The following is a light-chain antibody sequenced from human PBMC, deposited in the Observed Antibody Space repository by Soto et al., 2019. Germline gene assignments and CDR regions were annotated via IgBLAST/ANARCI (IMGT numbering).Light chain of an antibody. V-gene: IGLV2-14*01. CDR3: SSYTSSSTPYV. CDR2: GVS. CDR1: RSDIGSYNY. Sequence: QSVLTRPASVSGSPGQSITISCSGTRSDIGSYNYVAWYQQFPGKTPKILIYGVSNRPSGVSSRFSGSKSGNTASLTISGLQAEDEADYYCSSYTSSSTPYVFGTGTKVTVL. J-gene: IGLJ1*01.